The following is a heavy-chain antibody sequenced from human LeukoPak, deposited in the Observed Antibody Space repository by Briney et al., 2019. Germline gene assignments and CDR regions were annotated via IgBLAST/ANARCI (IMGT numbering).Heavy chain of an antibody. Sequence: GGSLRLSCAASGFTFSSYAMHWVRQAPGKGLEWVAVISYDGSNKYYADSVKGRFTISRDNSKNTLYLQMNSLRAEDTAVYYCARTRYCSSTSCSRRAYYYYYMDVWGKGTTVTVSS. D-gene: IGHD2-2*01. CDR2: ISYDGSNK. CDR3: ARTRYCSSTSCSRRAYYYYYMDV. V-gene: IGHV3-30-3*01. CDR1: GFTFSSYA. J-gene: IGHJ6*03.